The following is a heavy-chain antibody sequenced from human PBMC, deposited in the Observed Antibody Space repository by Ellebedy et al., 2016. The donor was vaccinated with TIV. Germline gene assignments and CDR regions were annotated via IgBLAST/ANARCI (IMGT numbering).Heavy chain of an antibody. CDR3: AGPMSGDSP. CDR2: IDTSSGSP. J-gene: IGHJ5*02. Sequence: ASVKVSCKASGYTFSSYPMNWVRQAPGQGLEWMGWIDTSSGSPTYAQGFTGRFVFSLDTSVSTAYLQINSLRTEDTALYYCAGPMSGDSPWGQGTLVTVSS. D-gene: IGHD1-26*01. CDR1: GYTFSSYP. V-gene: IGHV7-4-1*02.